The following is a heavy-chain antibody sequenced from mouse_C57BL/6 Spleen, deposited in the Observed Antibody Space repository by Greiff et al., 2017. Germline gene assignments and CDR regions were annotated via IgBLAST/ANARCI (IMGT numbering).Heavy chain of an antibody. Sequence: VQLQQSGPELVKPGASVKISCKASGYTFTDYYMHWVKQSHGKSLEWIGDINPNNGGTSYNQKFKGKATLTVDKSSSTAYMELRSLTSEDSAVYCCARATQAGMDYWGQGTSVTVSS. J-gene: IGHJ4*01. CDR1: GYTFTDYY. V-gene: IGHV1-26*01. D-gene: IGHD3-2*02. CDR3: ARATQAGMDY. CDR2: INPNNGGT.